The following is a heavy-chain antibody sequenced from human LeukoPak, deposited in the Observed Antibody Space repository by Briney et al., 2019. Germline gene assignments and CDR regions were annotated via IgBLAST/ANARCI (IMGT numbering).Heavy chain of an antibody. CDR2: IYYSGST. J-gene: IGHJ5*02. V-gene: IGHV4-59*08. D-gene: IGHD6-13*01. CDR3: ARRYSSSWDETNWFDP. Sequence: SETLSLTCTVSGGSISSYYWSWIRRPPGKGLEWIGYIYYSGSTNYNPSLKSRVTISVDTSKNQFSLKLSSVTAADTAVYYCARRYSSSWDETNWFDPWGQGTLVTVSS. CDR1: GGSISSYY.